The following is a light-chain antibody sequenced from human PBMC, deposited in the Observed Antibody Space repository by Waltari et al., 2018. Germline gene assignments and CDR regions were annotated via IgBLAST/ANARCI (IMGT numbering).Light chain of an antibody. CDR1: RSDVCGYHY. Sequence: QSALTQPPSASGSPGQSVTISCTGTRSDVCGYHYVSWYQHNPGKASKFMIYEVSKRPSGVPDRFSGSKSGNTASLTVSGLQAEDEADYYCSSYAGSNTWVFGGGTKLTVL. V-gene: IGLV2-8*01. J-gene: IGLJ3*02. CDR3: SSYAGSNTWV. CDR2: EVS.